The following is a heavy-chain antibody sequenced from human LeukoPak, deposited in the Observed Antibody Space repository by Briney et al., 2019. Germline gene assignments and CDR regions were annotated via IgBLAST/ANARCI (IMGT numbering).Heavy chain of an antibody. J-gene: IGHJ5*02. D-gene: IGHD6-13*01. Sequence: GGSLRLSCAASGFDLTTYAMTWVRQPPAKGLEWVSSIRIGGGGTYYADSVKGRFTISRDNSENTLHLQMNNLRVEDTARHFCARCMVLSQGWCNWFDPWGQGTLATVSS. CDR1: GFDLTTYA. CDR2: IRIGGGGT. V-gene: IGHV3-23*01. CDR3: ARCMVLSQGWCNWFDP.